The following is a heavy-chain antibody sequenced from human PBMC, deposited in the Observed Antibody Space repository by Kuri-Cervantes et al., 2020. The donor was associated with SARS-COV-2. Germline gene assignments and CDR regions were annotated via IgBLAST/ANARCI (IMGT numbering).Heavy chain of an antibody. D-gene: IGHD3-22*01. Sequence: ASVKVSCKASGYTFTGYYMHWVRQAPGQGPEWMGWINPNSGGTNYAQKFQGWVTMTRDTSISTVYMELSRLRYDDTAVYYCGRSTPFRRLVVIFQGGAFDIWGQGTMVTVSS. CDR2: INPNSGGT. CDR1: GYTFTGYY. V-gene: IGHV1-2*04. J-gene: IGHJ3*02. CDR3: GRSTPFRRLVVIFQGGAFDI.